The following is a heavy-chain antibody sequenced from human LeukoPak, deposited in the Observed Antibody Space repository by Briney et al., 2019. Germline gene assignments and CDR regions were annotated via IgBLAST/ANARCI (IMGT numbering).Heavy chain of an antibody. CDR3: ARDRLVVPAATKNYYYYYMDV. CDR2: IIPIFGTA. V-gene: IGHV1-69*05. D-gene: IGHD2-2*01. CDR1: GYTFTGYY. Sequence: GASVKVSCKASGYTFTGYYMHWVRQAPGQGLEWMGRIIPIFGTANYAQKFQGRVTITTDESTSTAYMELSSLRSEDTAVYYCARDRLVVPAATKNYYYYYMDVWGKGTTVTVSS. J-gene: IGHJ6*03.